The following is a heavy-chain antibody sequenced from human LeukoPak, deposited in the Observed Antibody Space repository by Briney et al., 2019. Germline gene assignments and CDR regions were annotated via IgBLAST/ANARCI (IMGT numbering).Heavy chain of an antibody. D-gene: IGHD2-8*01. CDR1: GFTFSDYY. CDR3: AKSVFSPFDY. CDR2: ISGVGSTL. J-gene: IGHJ4*02. Sequence: GGSLRLSCEASGFTFSDYYMTWIRQTPGEGLEWVSFISGVGSTLFYADSVKGRFTVSRDNARNSLYLQMDSLRVEDTAVYYCAKSVFSPFDYWGQGTLVTVSS. V-gene: IGHV3-11*04.